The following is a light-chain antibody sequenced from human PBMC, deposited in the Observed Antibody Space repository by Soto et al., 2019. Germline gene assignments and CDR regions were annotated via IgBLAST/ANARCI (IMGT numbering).Light chain of an antibody. V-gene: IGKV1-39*01. CDR3: QQSYSTLQG. CDR1: QSISSY. Sequence: DIRMTQSPSSLSASVGDRVTITCRASQSISSYLNWYQQKPGKAPKLMIYAASSLQSGVPSRFSGSGSGTDFTLTISSLQPEDFATYYCQQSYSTLQGFGQGTKLEIK. CDR2: AAS. J-gene: IGKJ2*03.